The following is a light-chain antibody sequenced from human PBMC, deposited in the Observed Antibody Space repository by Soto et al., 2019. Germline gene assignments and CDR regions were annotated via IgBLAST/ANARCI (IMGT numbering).Light chain of an antibody. J-gene: IGLJ1*01. V-gene: IGLV2-14*01. Sequence: QSVLTQPASVSGSPGQSITISCTGTRSDVGGYNDVSWYQQHPGKAPKVMIYEVSYRPSGVSDRFSGYKSGNTASLTISGLQVEDEADYYCSSYTSSSTLVFGTGTKLTVL. CDR3: SSYTSSSTLV. CDR1: RSDVGGYND. CDR2: EVS.